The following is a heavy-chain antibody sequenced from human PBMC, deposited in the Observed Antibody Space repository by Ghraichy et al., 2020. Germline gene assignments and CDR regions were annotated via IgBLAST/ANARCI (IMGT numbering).Heavy chain of an antibody. CDR1: GFTFSSYA. V-gene: IGHV3-23*01. D-gene: IGHD2-8*01. CDR2: ISGSSVNT. Sequence: GGSLRLSCAASGFTFSSYAMSWVRQAPGKGLEWVSGISGSSVNTKYADSVKGRFTISRDNSKNMLYLQMNSLRAEDTAVYYCAKELYCTNGVCDDFDYWGLGTLFTVSS. J-gene: IGHJ4*02. CDR3: AKELYCTNGVCDDFDY.